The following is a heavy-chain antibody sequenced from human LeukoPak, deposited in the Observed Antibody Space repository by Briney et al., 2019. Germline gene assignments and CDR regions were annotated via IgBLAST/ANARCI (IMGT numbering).Heavy chain of an antibody. CDR1: GFTFSSYW. J-gene: IGHJ6*03. CDR2: IKQDGSEK. CDR3: ARYYDSSGYYYGAWCYYYYMDV. D-gene: IGHD3-22*01. V-gene: IGHV3-7*01. Sequence: PGGSLRLSCPASGFTFSSYWMSWVRQAPGKGLEWVANIKQDGSEKYYVDSVKGRFTISRDNAKNSLYLQMNSLRAEDTAVYYCARYYDSSGYYYGAWCYYYYMDVWGKGTTVTVSS.